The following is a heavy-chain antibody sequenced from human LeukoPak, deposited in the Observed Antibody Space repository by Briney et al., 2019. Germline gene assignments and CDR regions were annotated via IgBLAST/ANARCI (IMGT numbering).Heavy chain of an antibody. CDR1: GFTFTSYG. CDR3: AKPHYYDSGGSYIAGAFDI. V-gene: IGHV3-30*18. CDR2: ISHDGSSK. Sequence: PGRSLRLSCAASGFTFTSYGMHWVRQAPGKGLEWVAAISHDGSSKDYADSVKGRITISRDNSKNTLYLQMNSLRAEDTAVYYCAKPHYYDSGGSYIAGAFDIWGQGTMVTVSS. J-gene: IGHJ3*02. D-gene: IGHD3-22*01.